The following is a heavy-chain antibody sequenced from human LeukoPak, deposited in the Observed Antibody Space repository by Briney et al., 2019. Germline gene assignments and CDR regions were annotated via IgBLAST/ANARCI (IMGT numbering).Heavy chain of an antibody. D-gene: IGHD3-16*01. V-gene: IGHV1-8*01. CDR1: GYTFTSCD. Sequence: ASVKVSCKASGYTFTSCDINWVRQATGQGLEWMGWMNPNSGNTGYAQKFQGRVTMTRNTSISTAYMELSSLRSEDTAVYYCARGRGYDYVWGDWGQGTLVTVSS. CDR3: ARGRGYDYVWGD. CDR2: MNPNSGNT. J-gene: IGHJ4*02.